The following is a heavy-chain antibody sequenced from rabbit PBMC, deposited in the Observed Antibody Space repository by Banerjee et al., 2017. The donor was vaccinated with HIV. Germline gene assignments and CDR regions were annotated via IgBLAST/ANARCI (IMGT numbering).Heavy chain of an antibody. CDR2: IYAGSSGST. Sequence: QQQLEESGGGLVKPEGSLTLTCKASGFDFSRFYCMCWVRQAPGKGLEWIACIYAGSSGSTYYASWAKGRFTISKTSSTTVTLQMTSLTAADTATYFCARSGAGSSTYLNLWGQGTLVTVS. CDR1: GFDFSRFYC. CDR3: ARSGAGSSTYLNL. V-gene: IGHV1S45*01. J-gene: IGHJ4*01. D-gene: IGHD8-1*01.